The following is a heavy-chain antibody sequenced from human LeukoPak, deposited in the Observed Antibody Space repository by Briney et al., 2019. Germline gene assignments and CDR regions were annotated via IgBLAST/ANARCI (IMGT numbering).Heavy chain of an antibody. D-gene: IGHD6-13*01. CDR3: ARGISSSWLDS. Sequence: SVKLSCKASGYTFTSYYIHWVRQAPGLGLSWMGMINPSGGSTTHAKKFQGRVTMTRDTSTSTVFMELSSLRSEDTAVYYCARGISSSWLDSWGQGTLVTVSS. V-gene: IGHV1-46*01. CDR1: GYTFTSYY. CDR2: INPSGGST. J-gene: IGHJ4*02.